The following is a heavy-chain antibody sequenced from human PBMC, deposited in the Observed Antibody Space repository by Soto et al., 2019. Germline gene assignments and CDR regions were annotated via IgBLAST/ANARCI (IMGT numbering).Heavy chain of an antibody. CDR1: GDSVSSNSAA. Sequence: SQTLSLTCAISGDSVSSNSAAWNWIRQSPSRGLEWLGRTYYRSKWYNDYAVSVKSRITINPDTSKNQFSLQLNSATPEDTAVYYCARVNRAVAGGLYYYYGMDVWGQGTTVTVSS. CDR3: ARVNRAVAGGLYYYYGMDV. D-gene: IGHD6-19*01. V-gene: IGHV6-1*01. CDR2: TYYRSKWYN. J-gene: IGHJ6*02.